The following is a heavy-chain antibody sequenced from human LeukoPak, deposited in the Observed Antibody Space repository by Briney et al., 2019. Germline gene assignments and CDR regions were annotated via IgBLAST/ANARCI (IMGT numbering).Heavy chain of an antibody. J-gene: IGHJ4*02. CDR1: GFTVNSNY. CDR3: ARDSTYYYGSGSPRFFDY. Sequence: GGSLRLSCAASGFTVNSNYMTWVRQAPGKGLEWVSVIYSGGSTYYADSVKGRFTISRDNSKNTLYLQMNSLRAEDTAVYYCARDSTYYYGSGSPRFFDYWGQGTLVTVSS. V-gene: IGHV3-66*01. D-gene: IGHD3-10*01. CDR2: IYSGGST.